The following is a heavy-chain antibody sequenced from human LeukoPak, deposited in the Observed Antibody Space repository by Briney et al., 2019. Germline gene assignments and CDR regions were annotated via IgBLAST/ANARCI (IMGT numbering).Heavy chain of an antibody. V-gene: IGHV3-11*04. Sequence: TAGGSLPLSCAASGFPFSDYSMSWIRQAPGKGLEWVSYISSSGSTIYYADSVKGRFTISRDSAKNSLYLQMSSLRAEDTAVYYCASGTYYYDAPSSYWGQGTLVTVSS. J-gene: IGHJ4*02. CDR1: GFPFSDYS. CDR3: ASGTYYYDAPSSY. CDR2: ISSSGSTI. D-gene: IGHD3-22*01.